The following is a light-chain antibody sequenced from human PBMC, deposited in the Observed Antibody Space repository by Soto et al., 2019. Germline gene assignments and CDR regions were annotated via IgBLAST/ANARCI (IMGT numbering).Light chain of an antibody. V-gene: IGKV3-15*01. CDR3: QQYNNWPAGT. Sequence: EIVMTQSPATLSVSPGERATLSCRASQSVSSNLAWYQQKPGQAPRLLIYGASTRATGIPARFSGSGSGTEFTLTISSLQSEDFAVYYCQQYNNWPAGTFGKGTKV. J-gene: IGKJ1*01. CDR2: GAS. CDR1: QSVSSN.